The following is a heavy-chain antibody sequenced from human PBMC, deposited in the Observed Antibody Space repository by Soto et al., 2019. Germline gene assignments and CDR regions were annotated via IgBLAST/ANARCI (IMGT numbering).Heavy chain of an antibody. J-gene: IGHJ2*01. Sequence: GGSLRLSCAASGFSFSSHRMHWVREAPGRGLVWVSRIKSDGSTTYADSVKGRFTISRDDAKNTLYLHMNSLRAEDTAVYYCARDLNLWGRGTLVTVSS. V-gene: IGHV3-74*03. CDR2: IKSDGST. CDR1: GFSFSSHR. CDR3: ARDLNL.